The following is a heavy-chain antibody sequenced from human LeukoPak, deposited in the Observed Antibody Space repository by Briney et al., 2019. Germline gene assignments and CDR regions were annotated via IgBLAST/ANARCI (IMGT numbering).Heavy chain of an antibody. D-gene: IGHD2-21*01. V-gene: IGHV3-21*04. CDR2: ISSSSNYM. Sequence: PGGSLRLSCAASGFIFSRYSMNWVRQTPGRGLEWVASISSSSNYMYYTDSVKGRFTISRDDAKDSLYLQMSSLRAEDTAVYYCATTGLLGDIPWGQGTLVTVSS. CDR1: GFIFSRYS. CDR3: ATTGLLGDIP. J-gene: IGHJ5*02.